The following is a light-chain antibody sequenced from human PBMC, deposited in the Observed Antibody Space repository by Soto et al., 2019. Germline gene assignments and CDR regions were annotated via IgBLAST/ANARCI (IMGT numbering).Light chain of an antibody. Sequence: DIQVTQSPSTLSASVGDRVTITCRASQSISSWLAWYQQKPGKAPKLLIYKASSLESGVPSRFSGSGSGTELTHTISSLQPDDFATDYCQQYNSYPNTFGQGTKLEIK. V-gene: IGKV1-5*03. CDR1: QSISSW. CDR2: KAS. CDR3: QQYNSYPNT. J-gene: IGKJ2*01.